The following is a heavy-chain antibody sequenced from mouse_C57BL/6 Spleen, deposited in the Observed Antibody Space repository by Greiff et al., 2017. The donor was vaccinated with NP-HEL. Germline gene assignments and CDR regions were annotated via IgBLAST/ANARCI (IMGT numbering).Heavy chain of an antibody. D-gene: IGHD1-1*01. V-gene: IGHV1-61*01. CDR2: IYPSDSET. CDR1: GYTFTSYW. J-gene: IGHJ4*01. CDR3: ARYLHYYGSSTYAMDY. Sequence: VQLQQPGAELVRPGSSVKLSCKASGYTFTSYWMDWVKQRPGQGLEWIGNIYPSDSETHYNQQFKDKATLTVDKSSSPAYMQLSSLTSEDSAVYYCARYLHYYGSSTYAMDYWGQGTSVTVSS.